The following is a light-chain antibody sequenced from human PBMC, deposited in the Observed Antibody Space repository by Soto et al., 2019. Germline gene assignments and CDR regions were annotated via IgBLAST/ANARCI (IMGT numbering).Light chain of an antibody. CDR3: QQYGSSPRT. CDR2: GTS. V-gene: IGKV3-20*01. Sequence: EIVLTQSPGTLSLSPGERATLSCRASQSVRSSYLAWYQQRPGQAPRLLIYGTSTRATGIPDRFSGSGSGADFTLTINRLEPEDFAVYYGQQYGSSPRTFGQGTKVDIK. CDR1: QSVRSSY. J-gene: IGKJ1*01.